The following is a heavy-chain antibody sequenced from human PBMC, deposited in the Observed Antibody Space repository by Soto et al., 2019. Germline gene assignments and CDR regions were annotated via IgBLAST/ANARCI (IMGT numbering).Heavy chain of an antibody. CDR2: IRSKVNSYAT. Sequence: EVQLVESGGGLVQPGGSLKLSCAASGFTFSGSAMHWVRQASGKGLEWVGRIRSKVNSYATAYAASVKGRFTISRDDSKNTAYLQMNSLKTEDTAVYYCTGPYSSSSMYGMDVWGQGTTVTVSS. V-gene: IGHV3-73*02. D-gene: IGHD6-6*01. CDR1: GFTFSGSA. CDR3: TGPYSSSSMYGMDV. J-gene: IGHJ6*02.